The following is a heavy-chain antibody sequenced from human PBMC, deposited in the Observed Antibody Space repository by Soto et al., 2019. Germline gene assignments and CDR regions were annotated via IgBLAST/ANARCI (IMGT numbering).Heavy chain of an antibody. CDR3: ARSGYYFDTTGYDAMDV. CDR2: ISAYSGNT. J-gene: IGHJ6*02. Sequence: QVQLVQSGAEVKKPGASVKVSCKASGYTFTSYGISWVRQAPGQGLEWMGWISAYSGNTNYAQKLQGRVTMTTDTSTSTAYMELRSLRSDDTAVHYCARSGYYFDTTGYDAMDVWGQGTTVTVSS. V-gene: IGHV1-18*01. CDR1: GYTFTSYG. D-gene: IGHD3-22*01.